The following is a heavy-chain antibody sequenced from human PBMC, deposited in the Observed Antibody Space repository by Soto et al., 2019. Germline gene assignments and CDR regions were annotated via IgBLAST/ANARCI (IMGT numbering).Heavy chain of an antibody. J-gene: IGHJ4*02. CDR2: IYWDDDK. CDR1: GFSPSTSGVG. D-gene: IGHD3-16*02. Sequence: QITLKESGPTLVKPTQTLTLTCTFSGFSPSTSGVGVGWIRQPPGKALEWLALIYWDDDKRYSPSLKSRLTITKDTSKNQVVLTMTNIDPVDTATYYCARLTIMITFGGVIGIGPEFDYWGQGTLVTVSS. CDR3: ARLTIMITFGGVIGIGPEFDY. V-gene: IGHV2-5*02.